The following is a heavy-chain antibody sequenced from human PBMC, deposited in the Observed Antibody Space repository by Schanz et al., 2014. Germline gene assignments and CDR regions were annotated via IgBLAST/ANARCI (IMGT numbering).Heavy chain of an antibody. J-gene: IGHJ6*02. CDR2: ISGSAGFT. D-gene: IGHD1-26*01. V-gene: IGHV3-23*04. CDR1: GFTFSTYA. Sequence: EVYLVESGGGFVQPGGSLRLSCAASGFTFSTYAMNWVRQAPGKGLEWVSSISGSAGFTYYADSVKGRFTTSRDNSKNTMYLQMNSLRAEDTAVYYCVKDLQRELLRDDHYYGMDVWGQGTTVTVSS. CDR3: VKDLQRELLRDDHYYGMDV.